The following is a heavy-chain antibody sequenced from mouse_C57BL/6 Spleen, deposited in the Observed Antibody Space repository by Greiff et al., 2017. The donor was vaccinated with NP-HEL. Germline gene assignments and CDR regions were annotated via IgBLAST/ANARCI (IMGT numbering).Heavy chain of an antibody. CDR2: IHPNSGST. Sequence: QVQLQQPGAELVKPGASVKLSCKASGYTFTSYWMHWVKQRPGQGLEWIGMIHPNSGSTNYNEKFKSKATLTVDKSSSTAYMQLSSLTSEDSAVYYCARWNSRPHYFDYWGQGTTLTVSS. J-gene: IGHJ2*01. V-gene: IGHV1-64*01. CDR3: ARWNSRPHYFDY. CDR1: GYTFTSYW.